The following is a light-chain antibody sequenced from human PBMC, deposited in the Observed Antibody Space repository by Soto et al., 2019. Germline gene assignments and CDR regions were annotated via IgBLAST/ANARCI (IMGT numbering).Light chain of an antibody. CDR2: DVS. CDR3: CSYAGTYTLV. Sequence: QSALTQPRSVSGSPGQSVTISCTGTSSDVGGYNYVSWYQQHPGNAPKLMIYDVSKRPSGVPDRFSGSKSANTASLTISGLQAEDEADYYRCSYAGTYTLVFGGGTKLTVL. J-gene: IGLJ2*01. CDR1: SSDVGGYNY. V-gene: IGLV2-11*01.